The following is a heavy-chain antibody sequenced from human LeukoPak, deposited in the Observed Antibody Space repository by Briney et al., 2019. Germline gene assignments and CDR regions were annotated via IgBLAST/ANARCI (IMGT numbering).Heavy chain of an antibody. Sequence: PSETLSLTCAVYGGSFSGYYWSWIRQPPGKGLEWIGEINHSGSTNYNPSLKSRVTISVDTSKNQFSLKLSSVTAADTAVYYCARHLIVVVPAATGRFDPWGQGTLVTVSS. J-gene: IGHJ5*02. V-gene: IGHV4-34*01. D-gene: IGHD2-2*01. CDR3: ARHLIVVVPAATGRFDP. CDR2: INHSGST. CDR1: GGSFSGYY.